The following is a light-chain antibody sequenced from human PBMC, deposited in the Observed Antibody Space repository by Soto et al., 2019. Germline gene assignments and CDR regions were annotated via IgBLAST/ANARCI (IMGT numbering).Light chain of an antibody. CDR3: VLYMGSGIRV. V-gene: IGLV8-61*01. J-gene: IGLJ3*02. Sequence: QTVVTQEPSFSVSPGGTVTLTCGLSSGSVSTSYYPSWYQQTPGQAPRTLIYNTNTRSSGVPDRFSGSILGNKAALTITGAQADDESYYYCVLYMGSGIRVFGGGTKLTVL. CDR1: SGSVSTSYY. CDR2: NTN.